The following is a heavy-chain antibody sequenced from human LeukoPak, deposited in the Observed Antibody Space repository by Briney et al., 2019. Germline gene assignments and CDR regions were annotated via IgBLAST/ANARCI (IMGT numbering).Heavy chain of an antibody. CDR1: GYTFTSYY. CDR2: INPSGGST. CDR3: AREFSSSWNLSVGYYYYMDV. Sequence: ASVKVSCKASGYTFTSYYMHWVRQAPEQGLEWMGIINPSGGSTSYAQKFQGRVTMTRDMSTSTVYMELSSLRSEDTAVYYCAREFSSSWNLSVGYYYYMDVWGKGTTVTVSS. J-gene: IGHJ6*03. V-gene: IGHV1-46*01. D-gene: IGHD6-13*01.